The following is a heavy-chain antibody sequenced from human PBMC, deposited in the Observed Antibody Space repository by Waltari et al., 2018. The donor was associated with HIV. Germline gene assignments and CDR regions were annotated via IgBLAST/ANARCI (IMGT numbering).Heavy chain of an antibody. J-gene: IGHJ4*02. CDR3: AREGIVAAPFDF. D-gene: IGHD2-15*01. CDR2: ISRDGSSK. V-gene: IGHV3-30*01. CDR1: GSLFRDSA. Sequence: QVKLVESGGGLVQPGRSVRLSCAASGSLFRDSAIHWVRQAPGKGLEWVAGISRDGSSKYYADSVQGRFTISRDNSKNSLHLHMNSLRPKDTAVYYCAREGIVAAPFDFWGLGTLVTVSS.